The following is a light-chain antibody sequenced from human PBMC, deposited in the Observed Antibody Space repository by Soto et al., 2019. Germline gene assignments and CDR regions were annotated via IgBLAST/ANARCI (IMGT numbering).Light chain of an antibody. CDR1: QGISSY. J-gene: IGKJ2*01. CDR3: QQYYSYPRT. Sequence: AIRMTQSPSSFSASTGDRVTITCRASQGISSYLAWSQQKPVKAPKLLIYAASTLQSVVPLRFSGSGSVTDFTLTISCLQSEAFATYYCQQYYSYPRTFGQGTKLEIK. V-gene: IGKV1-8*01. CDR2: AAS.